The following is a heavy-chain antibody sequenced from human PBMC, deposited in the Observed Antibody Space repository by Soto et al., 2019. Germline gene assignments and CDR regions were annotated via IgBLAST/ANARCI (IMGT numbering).Heavy chain of an antibody. D-gene: IGHD6-19*01. CDR1: GFTFSHVW. J-gene: IGHJ4*02. CDR3: ATEGPMSSVSDWADYFEY. CDR2: IKRKSDGEPT. V-gene: IGHV3-15*01. Sequence: EVQLVESGGGLVEPGGSLRLSCAASGFTFSHVWMTWVRQAPGKGLEWVARIKRKSDGEPTDYAAAVKGRFTISRDDSKNTLSLQINSLKTVDTAVYYCATEGPMSSVSDWADYFEYWGQGTLVTVSS.